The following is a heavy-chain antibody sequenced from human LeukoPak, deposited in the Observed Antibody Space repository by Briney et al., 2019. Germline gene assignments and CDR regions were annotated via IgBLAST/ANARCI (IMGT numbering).Heavy chain of an antibody. CDR1: GGSFSGYY. D-gene: IGHD5-18*01. CDR2: INHSGST. CDR3: ARGKVFEWYSYGFYFDY. V-gene: IGHV4-34*01. J-gene: IGHJ4*02. Sequence: SETLSLTCAVYGGSFSGYYWSWIRQPPGKGLEWIGEINHSGSTNYNPSLKSRVTISVDTSKNQFSLKPSSVTAADTAVYYCARGKVFEWYSYGFYFDYWGQGTLVTVSS.